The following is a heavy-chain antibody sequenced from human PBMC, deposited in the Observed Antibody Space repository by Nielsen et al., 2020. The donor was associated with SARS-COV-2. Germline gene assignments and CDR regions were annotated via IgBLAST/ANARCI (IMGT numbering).Heavy chain of an antibody. CDR3: AKGGGSYDILTGYKLGYYYYGMDV. V-gene: IGHV3-9*01. CDR1: GFTFDDYA. CDR2: ISWSSGSI. Sequence: GGSLRLSCAASGFTFDDYAMHWVRQAPGKGLEWVSGISWSSGSIGYADSVKGRFTISRDNAKNSLYLQMNSLRAEDTALYYCAKGGGSYDILTGYKLGYYYYGMDVWGQGTTVTVSS. D-gene: IGHD3-9*01. J-gene: IGHJ6*02.